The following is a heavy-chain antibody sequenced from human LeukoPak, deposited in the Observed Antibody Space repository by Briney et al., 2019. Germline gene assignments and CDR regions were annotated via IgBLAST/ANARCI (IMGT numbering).Heavy chain of an antibody. V-gene: IGHV3-15*07. D-gene: IGHD2-21*01. CDR2: IKPKTDGETT. J-gene: IGHJ4*02. CDR3: ITPLPYSAQ. CDR1: GFTFSNAY. Sequence: GGYLRLSCAASGFTFSNAYMNWVRQAPGKGLEWVGHIKPKTDGETTGYAAPVKGRFSISRDDSKNMLYLQMNSLKTEDTAVYYCITPLPYSAQGGQGTLITVSS.